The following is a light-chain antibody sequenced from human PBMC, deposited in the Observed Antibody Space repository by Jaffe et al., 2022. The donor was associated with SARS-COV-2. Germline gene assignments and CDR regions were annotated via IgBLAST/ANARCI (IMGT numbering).Light chain of an antibody. V-gene: IGKV1-12*01. CDR2: SAS. CDR3: QQGNSFPLT. J-gene: IGKJ4*01. CDR1: QGIGNW. Sequence: DIQMTQSPSSVSASVGDRVTITCRASQGIGNWLAWYQQKPGKAPKLLIFSASNLRAGVPSRFSGSGSGTDFTLTISSLQPEDFATYFCQQGNSFPLTFGGGTKVEIK.